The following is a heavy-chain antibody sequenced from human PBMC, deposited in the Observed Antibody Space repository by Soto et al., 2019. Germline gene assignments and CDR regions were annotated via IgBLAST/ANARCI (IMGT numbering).Heavy chain of an antibody. J-gene: IGHJ6*02. CDR1: GFTFDDYA. V-gene: IGHV3-9*01. CDR2: ISWNSGSI. Sequence: EVQLVESGGXXVQPGRSLRLSCAASGFTFDDYAMHWVRQAPGKGLXWVSGISWNSGSIGYADSVKGRFTISRDNAKNSLYLQMNSLRAEDTALYYCAKDETGDYYSYGMDVWGQGTTVTVSS. CDR3: AKDETGDYYSYGMDV.